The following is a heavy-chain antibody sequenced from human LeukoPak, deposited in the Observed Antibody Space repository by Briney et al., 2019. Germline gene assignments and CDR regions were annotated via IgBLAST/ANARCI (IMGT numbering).Heavy chain of an antibody. CDR3: ARARVKVVPAAKGYWFDP. J-gene: IGHJ5*02. CDR1: GGSFSGYY. CDR2: INHSGST. Sequence: PSETLSLTCAVYGGSFSGYYWSWLRQPPGKGLEWMGEINHSGSTNYNPSLKSRVTISIDTSKNQFSLKLSSVTAADTAVYYCARARVKVVPAAKGYWFDPWGQGTLVTVSS. D-gene: IGHD2-2*01. V-gene: IGHV4-34*01.